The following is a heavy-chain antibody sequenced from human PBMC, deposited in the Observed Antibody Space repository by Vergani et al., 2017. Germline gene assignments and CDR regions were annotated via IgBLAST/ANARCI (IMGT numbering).Heavy chain of an antibody. V-gene: IGHV1-46*03. CDR1: GYTFSNFY. CDR3: ARGDYGILTGYRY. Sequence: QVQVVPSGAEVKKSGASVKVSCKTSGYTFSNFYMHWVRQAPGKGLEWMGIINPSVGQTNYAQKFQGRVTMTRDTSTGTVYMELSRLRSEDTAIYYCARGDYGILTGYRYWGQGTLVTVSA. CDR2: INPSVGQT. J-gene: IGHJ4*02. D-gene: IGHD3-9*01.